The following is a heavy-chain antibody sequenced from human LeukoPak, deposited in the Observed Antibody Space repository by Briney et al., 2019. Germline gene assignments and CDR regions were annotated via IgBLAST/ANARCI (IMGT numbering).Heavy chain of an antibody. J-gene: IGHJ4*02. D-gene: IGHD3-22*01. CDR3: AKHSHDGSAPYYEVQLDY. CDR2: ISRSGVAT. V-gene: IGHV3-23*01. Sequence: GGSLRLSCAASGFTFTSFAMSWVRQAPGKGLEWVSTISRSGVATYYANSVKGRFTISRDNSKNTVYLQMSSLRAEDTAMYYCAKHSHDGSAPYYEVQLDYWGQGTLVTVSS. CDR1: GFTFTSFA.